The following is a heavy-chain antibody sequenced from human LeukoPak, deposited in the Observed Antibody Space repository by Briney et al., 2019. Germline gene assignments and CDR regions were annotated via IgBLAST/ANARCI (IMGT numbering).Heavy chain of an antibody. CDR1: GGSFSGYY. CDR2: IYYSGST. CDR3: ARDYYGSGSYLV. D-gene: IGHD3-10*01. J-gene: IGHJ4*02. V-gene: IGHV4-59*01. Sequence: SETLSLTCAVYGGSFSGYYWSWIRQPPGKGLEWIGYIYYSGSTNYNPSLKSRVTISVDTSKNQFSLKLSSVTAADTAVYYCARDYYGSGSYLVWGQGTLVTVSS.